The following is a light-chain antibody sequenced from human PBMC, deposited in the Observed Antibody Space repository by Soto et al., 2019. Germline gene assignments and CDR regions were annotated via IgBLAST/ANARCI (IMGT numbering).Light chain of an antibody. CDR2: KAS. Sequence: DIKMTMSPSTLSVSVGGRVTITCRASQTISSLLAWYQQKPGKAPKLLIYKASTLKSGVPSRFSGSGSGTEFTLTISSLQPDDFATYYCQQYSSLPCTFAQGAKVDIK. CDR1: QTISSL. CDR3: QQYSSLPCT. J-gene: IGKJ1*01. V-gene: IGKV1-5*03.